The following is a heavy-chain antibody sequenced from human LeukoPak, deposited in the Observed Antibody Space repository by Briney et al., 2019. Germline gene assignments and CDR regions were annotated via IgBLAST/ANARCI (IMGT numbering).Heavy chain of an antibody. CDR3: ARDRASYSSSWYTFDY. J-gene: IGHJ4*02. V-gene: IGHV3-21*01. Sequence: PGGSLRLSCAASGFTFSSYSMTWVRQAPGKGLEWVSSISSSSYIYYADSVKGRFTISRDNAKNSLYLQMNSLRAEDTAVYYCARDRASYSSSWYTFDYWGQGTLVTVSS. CDR1: GFTFSSYS. CDR2: ISSSSYI. D-gene: IGHD6-13*01.